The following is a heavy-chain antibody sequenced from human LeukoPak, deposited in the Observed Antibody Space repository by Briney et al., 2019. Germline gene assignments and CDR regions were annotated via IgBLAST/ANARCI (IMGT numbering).Heavy chain of an antibody. Sequence: HGESLKISCKGSGYSFTSYWIAWVRQMPGKGLEWMGMVYPGDSETRYSPSFQGQVTISADNSITAAYLRWSSLKASDSAMYYCARHDGRRCTGSSCYGGSDSWGQGTLSASPQ. D-gene: IGHD2-2*01. CDR2: VYPGDSET. CDR1: GYSFTSYW. J-gene: IGHJ4*02. CDR3: ARHDGRRCTGSSCYGGSDS. V-gene: IGHV5-51*01.